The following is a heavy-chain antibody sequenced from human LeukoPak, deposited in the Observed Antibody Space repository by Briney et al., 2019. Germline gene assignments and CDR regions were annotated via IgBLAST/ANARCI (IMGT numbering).Heavy chain of an antibody. V-gene: IGHV3-7*01. D-gene: IGHD6-19*01. CDR1: GFTFSSSW. CDR3: ARDLGIAVAGTLDY. Sequence: GGSLRLSCAASGFTFSSSWMYWVRQAPGKGLEWVANIKQDGSEEYYVDSVKGRFTNSRDNAKNSLYLQMNSLRAEDTAVYYCARDLGIAVAGTLDYWGQGTLVTVSS. CDR2: IKQDGSEE. J-gene: IGHJ4*02.